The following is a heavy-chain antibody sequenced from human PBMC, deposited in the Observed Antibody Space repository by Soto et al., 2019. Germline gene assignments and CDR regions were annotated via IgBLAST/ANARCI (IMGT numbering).Heavy chain of an antibody. V-gene: IGHV4-30-2*01. D-gene: IGHD4-4*01. J-gene: IGHJ6*02. Sequence: SETLSLTCAVSGGSISSGGYSWSWIRQPPGKGLEWIGYIYHSGSTYYNPSLKSRVALSVDRSNNHFSLKLSSVTAADTAVYFCARQSGPAYRYGMDIWGQGTTVTVSS. CDR2: IYHSGST. CDR3: ARQSGPAYRYGMDI. CDR1: GGSISSGGYS.